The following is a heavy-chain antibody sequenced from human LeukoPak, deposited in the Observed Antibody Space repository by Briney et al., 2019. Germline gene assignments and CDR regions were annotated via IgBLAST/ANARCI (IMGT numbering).Heavy chain of an antibody. CDR2: INHSGST. J-gene: IGHJ5*02. Sequence: SETLSLTCAVYGGSFSGYYWSWIRQPPGKGLEWIGEINHSGSTNYNPSLKSRVTISVDTSKNQFSLKLSSVTAADTAVYYCAKLTPYYYDSSGYRRSPWFDPWGQGTLVTVSS. CDR3: AKLTPYYYDSSGYRRSPWFDP. V-gene: IGHV4-34*01. D-gene: IGHD3-22*01. CDR1: GGSFSGYY.